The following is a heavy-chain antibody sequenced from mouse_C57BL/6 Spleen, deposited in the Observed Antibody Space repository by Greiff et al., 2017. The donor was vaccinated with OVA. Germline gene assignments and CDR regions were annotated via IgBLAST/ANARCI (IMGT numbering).Heavy chain of an antibody. Sequence: VQLQQPGAEFVKPGASVKLSCKASGFTFTSYCITWVQQTPGQGLEWIGDIYTGSGSTNYHENFKSQVTLSVDTSTSTDYMQLSSLTSEDSAVYCGARSDYRNYDFDYWGQGTTLTVSS. CDR2: IYTGSGST. CDR1: GFTFTSYC. V-gene: IGHV1-55*01. J-gene: IGHJ2*01. D-gene: IGHD2-5*01. CDR3: ARSDYRNYDFDY.